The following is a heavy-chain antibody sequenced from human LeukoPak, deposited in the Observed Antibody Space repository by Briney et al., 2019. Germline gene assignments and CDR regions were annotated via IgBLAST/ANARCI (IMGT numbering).Heavy chain of an antibody. D-gene: IGHD6-19*01. CDR1: GFTFSRYG. J-gene: IGHJ4*02. CDR3: AKDVYSSGTGYFDY. Sequence: PGRSLRLSCSASGFTFSRYGMQWFRQAPGKGPEWVAVTSYDGSGKYYADSVKGRFTISRDNSKNTLYLQMNSLRAEDTALYYCAKDVYSSGTGYFDYWGQGTLVTVSS. V-gene: IGHV3-30*18. CDR2: TSYDGSGK.